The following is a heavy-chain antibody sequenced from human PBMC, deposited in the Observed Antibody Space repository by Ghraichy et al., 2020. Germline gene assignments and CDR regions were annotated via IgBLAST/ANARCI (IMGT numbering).Heavy chain of an antibody. CDR3: ARGENSMWFGELSIGSYFAY. D-gene: IGHD3-10*01. Sequence: SQTLSLTCTVSGGSIISYYWSWIRQPPGKGLEWIGYIYYSETTNYNPSLKSRVTMSVDTSKNQFSLKLRSVTAADTAVYYCARGENSMWFGELSIGSYFAYWGQGALVTVSS. V-gene: IGHV4-59*01. CDR1: GGSIISYY. CDR2: IYYSETT. J-gene: IGHJ4*02.